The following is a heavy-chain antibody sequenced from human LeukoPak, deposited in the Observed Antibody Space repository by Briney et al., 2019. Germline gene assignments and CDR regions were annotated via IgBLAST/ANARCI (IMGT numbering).Heavy chain of an antibody. D-gene: IGHD2-21*02. CDR2: IRSDGSNK. CDR3: AKGVKQIVVATAQHYLDY. CDR1: GFTFSSYG. V-gene: IGHV3-30*02. Sequence: GGSLRLSCAASGFTFSSYGMHWVRQAPGKGLEWVTFIRSDGSNKYYADSVKGRFTISRDNSKNTLYLQMNTLIADDTAVYYCAKGVKQIVVATAQHYLDYWGQGTLVTVPS. J-gene: IGHJ4*02.